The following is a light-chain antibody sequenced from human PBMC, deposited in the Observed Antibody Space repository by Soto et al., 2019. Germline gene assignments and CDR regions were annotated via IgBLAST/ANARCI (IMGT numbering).Light chain of an antibody. V-gene: IGKV1-5*01. CDR2: DAS. CDR1: QSISSW. Sequence: GDRVTITCRASQSISSWLAWYQQKTGKAPKLLIYDASNLKSGVPSRFSGSGSGTEFTLPLSRLQPDDFYTYYCHQRQSWPRTFGQGTKVDIK. J-gene: IGKJ1*01. CDR3: HQRQSWPRT.